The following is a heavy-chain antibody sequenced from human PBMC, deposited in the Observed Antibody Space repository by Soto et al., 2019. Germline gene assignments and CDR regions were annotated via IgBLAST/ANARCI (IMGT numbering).Heavy chain of an antibody. Sequence: EVQLLESGGGLVQPGGSLRLSCAASGFTFSSYAMSWVRQAPGKGLEWVSAISGSGGSTYYADSGKGRFTIARDNSKNTLYLQMNSLRAEDTAVYYCAKVFVRYSSGLYYFDYWRQGTLVTVAS. CDR1: GFTFSSYA. J-gene: IGHJ4*02. V-gene: IGHV3-23*01. CDR3: AKVFVRYSSGLYYFDY. D-gene: IGHD6-19*01. CDR2: ISGSGGST.